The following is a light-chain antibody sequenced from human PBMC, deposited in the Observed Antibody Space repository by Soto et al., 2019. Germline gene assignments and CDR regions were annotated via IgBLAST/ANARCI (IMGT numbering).Light chain of an antibody. Sequence: AIQLTQSPSSLSASVGDRVTITCRASQGISSALAWYQQKPGKAPKLVIYDASSLETGVPSRFSGSGSGTDFTLTLSSLLPDDFATYYCQQFNSYPLTFGQGTRLEIK. J-gene: IGKJ5*01. CDR2: DAS. V-gene: IGKV1-13*02. CDR1: QGISSA. CDR3: QQFNSYPLT.